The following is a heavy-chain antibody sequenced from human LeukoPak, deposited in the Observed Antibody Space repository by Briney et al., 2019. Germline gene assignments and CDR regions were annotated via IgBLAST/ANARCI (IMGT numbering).Heavy chain of an antibody. CDR1: GYTFTSYD. Sequence: ASVKVSCKASGYTFTSYDINWVRQATGQGLEWMGWMNPNSGNTGYAQKFQGRVTITRNTSISTAYMELSSLRSEDTAVYYCTRGCFRCSGGIAFYWGQGTLVTVSS. D-gene: IGHD2-15*01. CDR3: TRGCFRCSGGIAFY. J-gene: IGHJ4*02. V-gene: IGHV1-8*03. CDR2: MNPNSGNT.